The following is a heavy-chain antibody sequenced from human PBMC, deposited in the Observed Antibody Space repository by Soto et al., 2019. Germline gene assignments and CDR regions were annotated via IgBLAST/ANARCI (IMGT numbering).Heavy chain of an antibody. CDR3: ARSDCTSTSCYVVWFDP. CDR2: ISSSSSYI. D-gene: IGHD2-2*01. Sequence: PGGSLRLSCAASGFSFSNYGMNWVRQAPGKGLEWVSSISSSSSYISYADSVKGRFTISRDNAKNSVYLQMNSLRAEDTAVYYCARSDCTSTSCYVVWFDPWGQGTLGTVSS. J-gene: IGHJ5*02. CDR1: GFSFSNYG. V-gene: IGHV3-21*01.